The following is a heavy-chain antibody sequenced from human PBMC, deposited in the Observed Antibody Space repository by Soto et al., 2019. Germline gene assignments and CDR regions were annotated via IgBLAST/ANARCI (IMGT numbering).Heavy chain of an antibody. D-gene: IGHD6-19*01. CDR1: GITLSSYW. V-gene: IGHV3-7*03. CDR2: IKYDGSEI. Sequence: GGSLRLSXAASGITLSSYWMSWVRQAPGKGLEWVANIKYDGSEIYYVDSVKGRFTISRDNAKNSLFLQMNSLRAEDTAVYYCVRDGNSGWHFDYWGQGTLVTAPQ. J-gene: IGHJ4*02. CDR3: VRDGNSGWHFDY.